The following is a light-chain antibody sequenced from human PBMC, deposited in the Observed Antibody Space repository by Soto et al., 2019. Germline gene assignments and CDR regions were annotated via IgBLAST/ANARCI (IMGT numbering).Light chain of an antibody. J-gene: IGKJ4*01. CDR2: AAS. CDR3: QHSYSNVALT. CDR1: QYISSY. V-gene: IGKV1-39*01. Sequence: DIQMTQSPSSLSASVGDRVTITCRASQYISSYLNWYQQKPGKAPKVLIYAASTLQSGVPSRFSGSGSGTDFTLTISNLQPEDFATYYCQHSYSNVALTFGGGTKVDIK.